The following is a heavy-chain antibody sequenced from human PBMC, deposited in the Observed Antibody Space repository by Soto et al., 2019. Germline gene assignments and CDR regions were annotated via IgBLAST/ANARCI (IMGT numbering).Heavy chain of an antibody. CDR2: MKGYRGKP. J-gene: IGHJ4*02. CDR3: ARRRGESYYGVDY. Sequence: QVQLLQSGAEVKKPGASVKISCKASGYNFNNYEINWVRQAPAQGLEWMGWMKGYRGKPSYAQNFQGRITLTRHTSTNTAYLELTSLAYEDTAIYFCARRRGESYYGVDYWGQGTLVTVSS. D-gene: IGHD1-26*01. V-gene: IGHV1-8*01. CDR1: GYNFNNYE.